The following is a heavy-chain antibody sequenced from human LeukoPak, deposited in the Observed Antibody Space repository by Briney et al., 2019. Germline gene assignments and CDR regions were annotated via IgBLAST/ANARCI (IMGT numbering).Heavy chain of an antibody. CDR2: IYPGDSDT. Sequence: GESLKISCKGSGYSFTSYWIGWVRQMPGKGLEWMGIIYPGDSDTRYSPSFQGQVTISADKSISTAYLQWSSLKASDTAMYYCAINYYDSSGYYYLGYWGHGTLVTVSS. D-gene: IGHD3-22*01. CDR3: AINYYDSSGYYYLGY. V-gene: IGHV5-51*01. CDR1: GYSFTSYW. J-gene: IGHJ4*01.